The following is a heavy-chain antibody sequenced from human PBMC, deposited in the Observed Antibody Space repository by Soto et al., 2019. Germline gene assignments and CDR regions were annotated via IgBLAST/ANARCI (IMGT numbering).Heavy chain of an antibody. CDR3: ARVDTAMVRFDY. CDR1: CLTLSTYG. Sequence: APVKGSRKGFCLTLSTYGIHWGGQAPGQGLEWMGWISAYNGNTNYAQKLQGRVTMTTDTSTSTAYMELRSLRSDDTAVYYCARVDTAMVRFDYWGQGTLVTVSS. D-gene: IGHD5-18*01. J-gene: IGHJ4*02. V-gene: IGHV1-18*04. CDR2: ISAYNGNT.